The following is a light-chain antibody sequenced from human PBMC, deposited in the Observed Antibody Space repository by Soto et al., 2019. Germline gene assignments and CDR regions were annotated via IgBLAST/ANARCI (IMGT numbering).Light chain of an antibody. CDR3: QQYHTLVS. Sequence: DLQMTQSPSSLSASVGDRVTITCQASRDIRKYLNWYQQKPGKAPKLLIYDASNLETGVTSRFSGSGSGTDFTFTISSLQSEDIATYYCQQYHTLVSFGGGTKWRSN. J-gene: IGKJ4*01. CDR1: RDIRKY. CDR2: DAS. V-gene: IGKV1-33*01.